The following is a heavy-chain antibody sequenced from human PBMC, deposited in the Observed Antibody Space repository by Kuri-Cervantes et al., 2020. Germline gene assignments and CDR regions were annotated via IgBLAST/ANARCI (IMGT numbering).Heavy chain of an antibody. J-gene: IGHJ4*02. D-gene: IGHD3-9*01. CDR1: GGSISSYY. V-gene: IGHV4-59*12. CDR3: ARGLLRYFDWLLYVGVGGFDY. Sequence: GSLRLSCTVSGGSISSYYWSWIRQPPGKGLEWIGYIYYSGSTNYNPSLKSRVTISVDTSKNQFSLKLSSVTAADTAVYYCARGLLRYFDWLLYVGVGGFDYWGQGTLVTVSS. CDR2: IYYSGST.